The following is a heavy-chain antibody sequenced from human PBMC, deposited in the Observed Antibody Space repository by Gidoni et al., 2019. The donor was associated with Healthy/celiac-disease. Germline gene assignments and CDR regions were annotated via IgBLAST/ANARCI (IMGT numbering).Heavy chain of an antibody. CDR2: IDWDDDK. CDR1: GFSLSTSGMC. D-gene: IGHD6-19*01. J-gene: IGHJ3*02. Sequence: QVTLRESGPALVKPTQTLTLTCTFSGFSLSTSGMCVSWIRKPPGKALEWLALIDWDDDKYYSTSLKTRLTISKDTSKNQVVLTMTNMDPVDTATYYCARIHSSGWDGDAFDIWGQGTMVTVSS. CDR3: ARIHSSGWDGDAFDI. V-gene: IGHV2-70*01.